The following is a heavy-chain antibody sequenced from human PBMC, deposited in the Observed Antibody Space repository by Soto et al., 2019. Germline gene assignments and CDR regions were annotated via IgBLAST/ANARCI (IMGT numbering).Heavy chain of an antibody. CDR3: VREYHEGQYFMDV. J-gene: IGHJ6*04. CDR2: IYYSGST. CDR1: GGSISSGGYY. V-gene: IGHV4-31*03. Sequence: SETLSLTCTVSGGSISSGGYYWSWIRQHPGKGLEWIGYIYYSGSTYYNPSLKSRVTISVDTSKNQFSLKLSSVTAADTAVYYCVREYHEGQYFMDVWAKGTSVPVSA. D-gene: IGHD3-9*01.